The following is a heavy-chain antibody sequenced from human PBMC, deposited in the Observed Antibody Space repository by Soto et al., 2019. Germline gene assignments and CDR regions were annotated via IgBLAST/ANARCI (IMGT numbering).Heavy chain of an antibody. CDR2: ISGTGEKS. J-gene: IGHJ4*02. V-gene: IGHV3-23*01. Sequence: QLLESGGGLVQPGESLRLSCAASGFTFTKSAMSWVRQAPGKGLEWVSTISGTGEKSFYADSVKGRFTISRDSSKSTLSLQMNSLRDDDTAVYYCVKGVYSSGSDFFDYWGQGTPVTVSS. CDR1: GFTFTKSA. CDR3: VKGVYSSGSDFFDY. D-gene: IGHD6-13*01.